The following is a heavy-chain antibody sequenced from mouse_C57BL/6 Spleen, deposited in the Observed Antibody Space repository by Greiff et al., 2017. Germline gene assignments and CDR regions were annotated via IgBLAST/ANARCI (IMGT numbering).Heavy chain of an antibody. V-gene: IGHV5-9-1*02. J-gene: IGHJ1*03. CDR2: ISSGGDYI. CDR1: GFTFSSYA. Sequence: EVQVVESGEGLVKPGGSLKLSCAASGFTFSSYAMSWVRQTPEKRLEWVAYISSGGDYIYYAETVKGRFTISRDNARNTLYLQMSRLKSEDTAMYDVTRGDYGDDDWYFDVWGTGTTVTVSS. D-gene: IGHD2-2*01. CDR3: TRGDYGDDDWYFDV.